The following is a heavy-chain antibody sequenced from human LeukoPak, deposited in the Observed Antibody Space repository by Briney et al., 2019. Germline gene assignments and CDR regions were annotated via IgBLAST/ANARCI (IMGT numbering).Heavy chain of an antibody. CDR2: IYSGGST. CDR3: ARDIRDSSGYYYYFDN. CDR1: GFTVSSSY. V-gene: IGHV3-66*02. D-gene: IGHD3-22*01. J-gene: IGHJ4*02. Sequence: GGSLRLSCAASGFTVSSSYMSWVRQAPGKGLEWVSLIYSGGSTHYADSVKGRFPISRDTSKNTLYLQMNSLRAEDTALYYCARDIRDSSGYYYYFDNWGQGTLVTVSS.